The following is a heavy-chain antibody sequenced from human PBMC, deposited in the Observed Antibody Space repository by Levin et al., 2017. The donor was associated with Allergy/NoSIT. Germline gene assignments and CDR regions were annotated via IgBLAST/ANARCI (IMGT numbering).Heavy chain of an antibody. CDR2: IYPGDSDT. CDR3: ARRGTRDYYYYMDV. CDR1: CSLFPRSW. Sequence: SFPFSCSLFPRSWLGWVRQMPGKGLEWMGIIYPGDSDTRYSPSFQGQVTISADKSISTAYLQWSSLKASDTAIYYCARRGTRDYYYYMDVWGKGTTVTVSS. J-gene: IGHJ6*03. V-gene: IGHV5-51*01. D-gene: IGHD1-1*01.